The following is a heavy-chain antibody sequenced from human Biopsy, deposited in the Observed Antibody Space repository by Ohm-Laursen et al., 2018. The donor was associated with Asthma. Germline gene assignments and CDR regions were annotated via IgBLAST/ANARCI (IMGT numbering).Heavy chain of an antibody. D-gene: IGHD3-22*01. CDR1: GFTFRNFG. CDR2: ISSDVRE. J-gene: IGHJ5*02. CDR3: AKITTDRQKANNWFDP. V-gene: IGHV3-30*18. Sequence: SLRLSCTATGFTFRNFGMHWVRQAPGKGLEWVALISSDVREWYADSVKGRFTVSRDSSRNTLYLQLSTLRVEDTAVYFCAKITTDRQKANNWFDPWGQGTLVTVSS.